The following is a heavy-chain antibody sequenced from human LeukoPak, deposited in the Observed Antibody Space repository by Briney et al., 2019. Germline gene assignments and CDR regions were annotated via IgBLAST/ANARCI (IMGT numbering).Heavy chain of an antibody. CDR3: AKKPATIKFPFDT. Sequence: PGGSLRLSCVGSGFSFSTYDMGSVRQTPGKGLEWLPAISTTGGYTEDADSVKGRFSISRDNSQNTLFLQMHSLRAEDTAVYYCAKKPATIKFPFDTWGQGTLVTVSP. J-gene: IGHJ4*02. D-gene: IGHD5-24*01. CDR1: GFSFSTYD. V-gene: IGHV3-23*01. CDR2: ISTTGGYT.